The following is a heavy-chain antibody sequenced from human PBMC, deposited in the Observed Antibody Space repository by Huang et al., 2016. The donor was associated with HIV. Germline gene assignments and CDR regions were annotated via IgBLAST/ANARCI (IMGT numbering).Heavy chain of an antibody. V-gene: IGHV3-30*02. Sequence: QVQLVESGGGVVQPGGSLRLSCGASVFIFDNCGMHWVRQASGKGLEWVAFIRSDVRNEYNGESVKGRFAISRDNFENMVYLQMNSLGDGDTAIYYCARAVDGFNSKGFYMDVWGKGTAVIVSS. J-gene: IGHJ6*03. CDR3: ARAVDGFNSKGFYMDV. CDR1: VFIFDNCG. D-gene: IGHD5-12*01. CDR2: IRSDVRNE.